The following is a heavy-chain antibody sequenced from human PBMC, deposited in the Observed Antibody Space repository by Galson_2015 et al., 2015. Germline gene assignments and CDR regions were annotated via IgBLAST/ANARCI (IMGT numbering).Heavy chain of an antibody. D-gene: IGHD5-18*01. CDR2: ISAYNGNT. Sequence: EWMGWISAYNGNTNYAQKLQGRVTMTTDTSTSTAYMELRSLRSDDTAVYYCARDVDTAMVTLADAFDIWGQGTMVTVSS. V-gene: IGHV1-18*01. J-gene: IGHJ3*02. CDR3: ARDVDTAMVTLADAFDI.